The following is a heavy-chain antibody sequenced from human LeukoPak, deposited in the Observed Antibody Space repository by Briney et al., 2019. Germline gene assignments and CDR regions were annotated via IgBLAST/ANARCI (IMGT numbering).Heavy chain of an antibody. CDR3: AKTDSSSGYLDY. Sequence: GGSLRLSCAASGFTFSSYGMHWVRQAPGKGLEWVAVISYDGSNKYYADSVKGRFTISRDNSKNTLYLQMNSLRAEDTAVYYCAKTDSSSGYLDYWGQGTLVTVSS. J-gene: IGHJ4*02. CDR2: ISYDGSNK. V-gene: IGHV3-30*18. D-gene: IGHD3-22*01. CDR1: GFTFSSYG.